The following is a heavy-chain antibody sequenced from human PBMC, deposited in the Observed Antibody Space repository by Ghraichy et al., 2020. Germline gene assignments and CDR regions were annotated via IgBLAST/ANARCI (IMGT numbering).Heavy chain of an antibody. CDR3: ARDNEVLSAPHGDYRHGWFDP. J-gene: IGHJ5*02. V-gene: IGHV1-18*01. CDR2: ISVYNGNT. Sequence: ASVKVSCKASGYRFTSYGISWVRQAPGKGLEWMGWISVYNGNTNYVQKLQGRVTMTTDTSTRTAYMELRSLRSDDTAVYYCARDNEVLSAPHGDYRHGWFDPWGQGTLVTVSS. CDR1: GYRFTSYG. D-gene: IGHD4-17*01.